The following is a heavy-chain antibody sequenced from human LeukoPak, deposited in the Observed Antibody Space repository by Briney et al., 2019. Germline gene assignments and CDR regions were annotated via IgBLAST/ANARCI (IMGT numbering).Heavy chain of an antibody. D-gene: IGHD2-15*01. CDR1: GFTFSNSA. CDR3: ATATPPYCSGGSCYLDY. J-gene: IGHJ4*02. Sequence: GGSLRLSCAASGFTFSNSAMAWVRQAPGKGLEWVSAISGRGNNTYYADSVKGRFTISRDNSKNTLYLQMNSLRAEDTAVYYCATATPPYCSGGSCYLDYWGQGTLVTVSS. V-gene: IGHV3-23*01. CDR2: ISGRGNNT.